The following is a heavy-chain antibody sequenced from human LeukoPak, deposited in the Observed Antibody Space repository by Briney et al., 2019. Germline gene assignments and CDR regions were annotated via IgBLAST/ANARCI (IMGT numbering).Heavy chain of an antibody. CDR2: IYYSGST. CDR1: GGSISSSSHY. V-gene: IGHV4-39*07. D-gene: IGHD2-8*02. J-gene: IGHJ4*02. Sequence: SETLSLTCSVSGGSISSSSHYWDWIRQPPGEGLEWIGSIYYSGSTYYDPSLKSRVTISVDTSKNQFSLKLISVTAADTAVYYCAREDTGGLDYWGQGILVTVSP. CDR3: AREDTGGLDY.